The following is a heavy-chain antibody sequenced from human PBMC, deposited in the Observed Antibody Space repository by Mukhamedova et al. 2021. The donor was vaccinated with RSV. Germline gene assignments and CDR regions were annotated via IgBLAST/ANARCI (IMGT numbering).Heavy chain of an antibody. V-gene: IGHV3-23*01. J-gene: IGHJ4*02. CDR3: AKDLVVSTNTLAPDY. Sequence: YADSVKSRFTISRDNSKNTLFLQMNNLRDGDTAIYYCAKDLVVSTNTLAPDYWGPGTLVTVSS. D-gene: IGHD5/OR15-5a*01.